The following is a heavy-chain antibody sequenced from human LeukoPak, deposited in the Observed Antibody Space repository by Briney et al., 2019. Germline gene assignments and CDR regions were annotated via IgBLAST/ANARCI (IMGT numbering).Heavy chain of an antibody. V-gene: IGHV4-38-2*02. CDR1: GYSISSGDY. D-gene: IGHD3-10*01. CDR3: ARDRITMVRGVIFLTGYYYYMDV. J-gene: IGHJ6*03. CDR2: IYNRGRT. Sequence: SETLSLTCTVSGYSISSGDYWGWIRQPPGKGLEWIGSIYNRGRTYYNPSLKSRVTISVDTSKNQVSLILTSVTAADTAVYYCARDRITMVRGVIFLTGYYYYMDVWGKGTTVTISS.